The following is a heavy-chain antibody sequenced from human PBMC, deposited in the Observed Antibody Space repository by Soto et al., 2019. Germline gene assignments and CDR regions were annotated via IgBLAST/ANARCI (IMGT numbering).Heavy chain of an antibody. Sequence: AASVKVSCKASGYTFTSYAMHWVRQAPGQRLEWMGWINAGNGNTKYSQKFQGRVTITRDTSASTAYMELSSLRSEDTAVYYCARSWNQANYYYYYMDVWGKGTTVTVS. D-gene: IGHD1-1*01. CDR1: GYTFTSYA. CDR3: ARSWNQANYYYYYMDV. V-gene: IGHV1-3*01. J-gene: IGHJ6*03. CDR2: INAGNGNT.